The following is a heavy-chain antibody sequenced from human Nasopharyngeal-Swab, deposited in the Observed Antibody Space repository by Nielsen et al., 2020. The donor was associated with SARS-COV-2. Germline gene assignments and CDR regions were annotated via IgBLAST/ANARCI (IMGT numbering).Heavy chain of an antibody. D-gene: IGHD2-2*03. Sequence: GSLRLSCAASGFTFSNAWMSWVRQAPGKGLEWVGRIKSKTDGGTTDYAAPVKGRFTISRDDSKNTLYLQMNSLKTEDTAVYYCTLDIVVVPAAQTDYWGQGTLVTVSS. CDR3: TLDIVVVPAAQTDY. V-gene: IGHV3-15*01. CDR1: GFTFSNAW. J-gene: IGHJ4*02. CDR2: IKSKTDGGTT.